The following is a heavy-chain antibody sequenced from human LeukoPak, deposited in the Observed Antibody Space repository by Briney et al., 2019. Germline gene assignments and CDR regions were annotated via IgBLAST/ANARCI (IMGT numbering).Heavy chain of an antibody. Sequence: ASVKVSCKASGGTFSSYAISWVRQAPGQGLEWMGRIIPILGIANYAQKFQGRVTITADKSTSTAYMELSSLRSEDTAVYYCARDRTLYSSSWYIFDYWGQGTLVTVSS. CDR3: ARDRTLYSSSWYIFDY. J-gene: IGHJ4*02. V-gene: IGHV1-69*04. CDR2: IIPILGIA. D-gene: IGHD6-13*01. CDR1: GGTFSSYA.